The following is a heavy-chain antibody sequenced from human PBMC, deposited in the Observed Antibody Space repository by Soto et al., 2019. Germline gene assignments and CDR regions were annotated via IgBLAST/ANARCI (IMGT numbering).Heavy chain of an antibody. CDR2: ISAYNDYT. J-gene: IGHJ6*02. CDR3: AREGYYSGSGSYSPPRYYGMDV. Sequence: QVQLVQSGAEVKKPGSSVKVSCKASEYTFISYGISWVRRAPGQGIEWMGWISAYNDYTNYAQKLQGRVTMTTDTSTRIAYLELRSLRSDDTAVYYCAREGYYSGSGSYSPPRYYGMDVWGQGTTATVSS. CDR1: EYTFISYG. D-gene: IGHD3-10*01. V-gene: IGHV1-18*01.